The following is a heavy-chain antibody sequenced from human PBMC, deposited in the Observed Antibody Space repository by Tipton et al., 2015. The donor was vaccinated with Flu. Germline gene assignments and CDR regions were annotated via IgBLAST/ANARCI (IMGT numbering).Heavy chain of an antibody. V-gene: IGHV4-39*07. D-gene: IGHD6-6*01. CDR1: GGSISSSSYY. Sequence: TLSLTCTVSGGSISSSSYYWGWIRQPPGKGLEWIGRIYTSGSTYYNPSLKSRVTMSVDTSKNQFSLKLYSVTAADTAVYYCARARLSRGFDPWGQGTLVTVSS. CDR3: ARARLSRGFDP. J-gene: IGHJ5*02. CDR2: IYTSGST.